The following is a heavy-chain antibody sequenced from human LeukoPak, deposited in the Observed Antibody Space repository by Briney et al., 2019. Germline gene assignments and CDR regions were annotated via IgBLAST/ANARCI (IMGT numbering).Heavy chain of an antibody. V-gene: IGHV3-74*01. D-gene: IGHD5-12*01. CDR3: AKDYNLVATSPFDY. Sequence: GGSLRLSCAASGFTFSNYWMHWARQAPGRGLVWVSRINTAGNSTSYADSVKGRFTISRDNAKNTLYLQMKSLRDGDAAVYYCAKDYNLVATSPFDYWGQGMLVTVSS. CDR2: INTAGNST. J-gene: IGHJ4*02. CDR1: GFTFSNYW.